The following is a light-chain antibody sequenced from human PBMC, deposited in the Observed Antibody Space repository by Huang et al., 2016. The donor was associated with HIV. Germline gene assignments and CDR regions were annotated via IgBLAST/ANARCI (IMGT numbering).Light chain of an antibody. Sequence: DIQMTQSPSTLSASVGDTVTITCRASQTLSTWLAWYQQKPGKAPKLLIYAASSLESGLPSRFSGSGSGTEFTLTISSLQPDDSATYYCQQYNNYVTFGQGTKVEI. J-gene: IGKJ1*01. V-gene: IGKV1-5*03. CDR2: AAS. CDR3: QQYNNYVT. CDR1: QTLSTW.